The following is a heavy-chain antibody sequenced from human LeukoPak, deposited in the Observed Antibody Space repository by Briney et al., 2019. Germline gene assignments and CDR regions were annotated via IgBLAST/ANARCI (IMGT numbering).Heavy chain of an antibody. V-gene: IGHV5-10-1*01. CDR1: GYSFNRYW. D-gene: IGHD6-19*01. CDR2: IDPSDSYS. J-gene: IGHJ4*02. Sequence: GESLQISCKGSGYSFNRYWISWVRQMPGKGLEWMGTIDPSDSYSNYSPSFQGHVTISADKSISTAYLQWSSLKASDTATYYCARHTSSSANDYWGQGTLVTVSS. CDR3: ARHTSSSANDY.